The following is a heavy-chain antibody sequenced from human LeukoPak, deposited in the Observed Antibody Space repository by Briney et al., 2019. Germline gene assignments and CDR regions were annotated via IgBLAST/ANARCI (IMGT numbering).Heavy chain of an antibody. Sequence: GGTLRLSCAASGFTFSSYGMHWVRQAPGKGLEWVAVISYDGSNKYYADSVKGRFTISRDNSKNTLYLQMNSLRAEDTAVYYCAKTASGSYYRFDPWGQGTLVTVSS. CDR1: GFTFSSYG. D-gene: IGHD1-26*01. V-gene: IGHV3-30*18. CDR3: AKTASGSYYRFDP. J-gene: IGHJ5*02. CDR2: ISYDGSNK.